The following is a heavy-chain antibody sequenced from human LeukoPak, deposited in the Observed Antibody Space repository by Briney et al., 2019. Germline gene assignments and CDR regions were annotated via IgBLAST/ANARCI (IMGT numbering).Heavy chain of an antibody. CDR3: ARAAAGTPEYDY. J-gene: IGHJ4*02. V-gene: IGHV3-30-3*01. D-gene: IGHD6-13*01. CDR2: ISSDGSNK. Sequence: GGSLRLSCAASGFTFSSYAMSWVRQAPGKGLGWVAVISSDGSNKYYADSVKGRFTISRDNSKNTLYLQMNSLRAEDTAVYYCARAAAGTPEYDYWGQGTLVTVSS. CDR1: GFTFSSYA.